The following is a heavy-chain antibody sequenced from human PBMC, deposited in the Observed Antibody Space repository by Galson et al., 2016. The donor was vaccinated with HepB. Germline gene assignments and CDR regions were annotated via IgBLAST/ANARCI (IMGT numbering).Heavy chain of an antibody. CDR1: GGSISSSNW. D-gene: IGHD3-10*01. Sequence: ETLSLTCAVSGGSISSSNWWSWVRQPPGKGLEWIGEVFHSGSSNYNPSPKSRVTLSVAKSQNHFSLNLNSVTAADTAIYYCARAATPYGSGSYYSPWGQGTLVTVSS. V-gene: IGHV4-4*02. J-gene: IGHJ5*02. CDR3: ARAATPYGSGSYYSP. CDR2: VFHSGSS.